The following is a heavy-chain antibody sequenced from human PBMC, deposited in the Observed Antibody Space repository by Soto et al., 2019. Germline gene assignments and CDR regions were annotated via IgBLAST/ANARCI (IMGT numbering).Heavy chain of an antibody. J-gene: IGHJ4*02. V-gene: IGHV4-59*01. CDR3: ARGITMVRGPWLFDY. CDR1: GGSISSYY. Sequence: LSLTCTVSGGSISSYYWSWIRQPPGKGLEWIGYIYYSGSTNYNPSLKSRVTISVDTSKNQFSLKLSSVTAADTAVYYCARGITMVRGPWLFDYWGQGTLVTVSS. D-gene: IGHD3-10*01. CDR2: IYYSGST.